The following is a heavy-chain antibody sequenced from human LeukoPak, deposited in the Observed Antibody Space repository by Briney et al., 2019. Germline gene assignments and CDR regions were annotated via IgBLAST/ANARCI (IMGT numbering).Heavy chain of an antibody. CDR3: ARGAITTFDY. CDR1: GFTFSSDT. D-gene: IGHD3-22*01. J-gene: IGHJ4*02. Sequence: GGSLRVSCAASGFTFSSDTMHWGRQAPGKGLEWGSSISTTSTYIYYADAVKGRFTISRDNAKNSLDLQMNTLSAEDTAMYFCARGAITTFDYWGQGAQVTVSS. V-gene: IGHV3-21*01. CDR2: ISTTSTYI.